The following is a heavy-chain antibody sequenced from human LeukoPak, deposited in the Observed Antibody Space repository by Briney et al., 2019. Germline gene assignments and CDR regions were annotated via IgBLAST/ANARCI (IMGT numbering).Heavy chain of an antibody. D-gene: IGHD5-12*01. Sequence: GESLKISCKGSGYSFRSYWIGWVRQTPGKGLEWMGIIYPGDSDTTYSPSFEGQVTISADKSINTAFLQWSSLKASDTAIYFCARSFFQHYSGYDIWGQGTLVTVSS. CDR2: IYPGDSDT. V-gene: IGHV5-51*01. J-gene: IGHJ4*02. CDR1: GYSFRSYW. CDR3: ARSFFQHYSGYDI.